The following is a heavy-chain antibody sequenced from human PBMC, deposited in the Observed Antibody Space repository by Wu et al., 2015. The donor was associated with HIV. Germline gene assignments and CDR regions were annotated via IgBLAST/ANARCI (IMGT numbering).Heavy chain of an antibody. J-gene: IGHJ4*02. CDR2: IIPLFGTA. CDR1: GGTFSNYA. CDR3: ARGSYCGRECYSYFDS. D-gene: IGHD2-21*01. V-gene: IGHV1-69*05. Sequence: QVQLVQSGAEVKKPGSSVKVSCKSSGGTFSNYAINWVRQAPGQGLEWMGGIIPLFGTANYAQKFQGSVSITSDEAANTAYLELSSLRSEDTAVYFCARGSYCGRECYSYFDSWGLGTLVTVTS.